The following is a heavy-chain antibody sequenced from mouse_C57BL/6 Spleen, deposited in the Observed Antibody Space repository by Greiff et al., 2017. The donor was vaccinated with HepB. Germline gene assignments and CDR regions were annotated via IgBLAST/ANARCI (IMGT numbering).Heavy chain of an antibody. CDR2: IYPGDGDT. V-gene: IGHV1-82*01. CDR3: ARSAHYSNYGFAY. Sequence: VQLQESAPELVKPGASVKISCKASGYAFSSSWMNWVKQRPGKGLEWIGRIYPGDGDTNYNGKFKGKATLTADKSSSTAYMQLSSLTSEDSAVYFCARSAHYSNYGFAYWGQGTLVTVSA. CDR1: GYAFSSSW. J-gene: IGHJ3*01. D-gene: IGHD2-5*01.